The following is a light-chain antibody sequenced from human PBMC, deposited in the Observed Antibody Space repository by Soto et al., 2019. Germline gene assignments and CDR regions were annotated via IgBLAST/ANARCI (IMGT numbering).Light chain of an antibody. J-gene: IGKJ1*01. CDR3: QQRSSWPLT. V-gene: IGKV3-11*01. Sequence: EIVLTQSPATLSLSPGERVSLSCRASQSVNTYFAWYQQKPGQAPRLLIYDASSRATGIPARFSGSGSGTDFALSISCLEPEDVAIYYCQQRSSWPLTFGHGTRVE. CDR2: DAS. CDR1: QSVNTY.